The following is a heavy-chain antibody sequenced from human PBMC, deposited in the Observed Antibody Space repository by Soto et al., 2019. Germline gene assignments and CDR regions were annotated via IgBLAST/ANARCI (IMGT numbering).Heavy chain of an antibody. CDR2: IYYSGST. Sequence: KPLETLSLTCTVSGGSISSGGYYWSWIRQHPGKCLEWIGYIYYSGSTYHNPSLKSRVTISVDTSKNQFSLKLSSVTAADTAVYYCARDWARSIAAAPSGYYGMDVWGQGTTVTFSS. D-gene: IGHD6-13*01. V-gene: IGHV4-31*03. CDR1: GGSISSGGYY. J-gene: IGHJ6*02. CDR3: ARDWARSIAAAPSGYYGMDV.